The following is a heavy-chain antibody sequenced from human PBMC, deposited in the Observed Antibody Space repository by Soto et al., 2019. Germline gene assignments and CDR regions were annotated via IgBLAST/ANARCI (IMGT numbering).Heavy chain of an antibody. CDR3: ATAGTATEYFQH. CDR1: GGSISSSSYY. Sequence: PSETLSLTCTVSGGSISSSSYYWGWIRQPPGKGLEWIGSIYYSGSTYYNPSLKSRVTISVDTSKNQFSLKLSSVTAADTAVYYCATAGTATEYFQHWGQGTLVTVSS. D-gene: IGHD6-25*01. V-gene: IGHV4-39*01. CDR2: IYYSGST. J-gene: IGHJ1*01.